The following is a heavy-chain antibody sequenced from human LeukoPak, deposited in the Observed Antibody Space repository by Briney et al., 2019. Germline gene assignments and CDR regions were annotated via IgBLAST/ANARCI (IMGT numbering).Heavy chain of an antibody. J-gene: IGHJ4*02. Sequence: ASVKVSCKASGGTFSSYAISWVRQAPGQGLEWMGRIIPILGIANYAQKFQGRVTITADKSTSTGYMELSSLRSEDTAVYYCARSSLYYYDSSGCLDYWGQGTLVTVSS. CDR1: GGTFSSYA. CDR3: ARSSLYYYDSSGCLDY. V-gene: IGHV1-69*04. CDR2: IIPILGIA. D-gene: IGHD3-22*01.